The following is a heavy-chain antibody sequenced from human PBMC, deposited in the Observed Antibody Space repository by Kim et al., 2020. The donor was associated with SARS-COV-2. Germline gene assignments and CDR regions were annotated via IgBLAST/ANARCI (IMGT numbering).Heavy chain of an antibody. J-gene: IGHJ4*02. CDR1: GFTFSSYT. V-gene: IGHV3-23*01. D-gene: IGHD2-15*01. Sequence: GGSLRLSCAASGFTFSSYTMNWVRQASGKGLECVSVISGSGGSTYYTDSVKGRFTISRDNSKNTLYLQMNSLRAEDTAVYYCARRDGYSWAFDYWGQGTLVTVSS. CDR3: ARRDGYSWAFDY. CDR2: ISGSGGST.